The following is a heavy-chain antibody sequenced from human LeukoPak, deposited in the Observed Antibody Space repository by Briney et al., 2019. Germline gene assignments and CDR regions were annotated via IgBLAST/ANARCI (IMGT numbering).Heavy chain of an antibody. V-gene: IGHV1-24*01. J-gene: IGHJ4*02. CDR2: FEPADGET. CDR1: GYTFTGYY. Sequence: ASVKVSCKASGYTFTGYYMHWVRQAPGKGLEWMGGFEPADGETVYAQKFQGRVTMTEDTSTDTAYVELRSLRSDDTAVYYCARVLAYCRSTSCHDYWGQGTLVTVYS. CDR3: ARVLAYCRSTSCHDY. D-gene: IGHD2-2*01.